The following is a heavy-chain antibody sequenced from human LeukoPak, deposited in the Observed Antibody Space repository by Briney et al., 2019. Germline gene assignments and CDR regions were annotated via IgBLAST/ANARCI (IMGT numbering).Heavy chain of an antibody. J-gene: IGHJ1*01. CDR3: ARDFRRGGSMEYFQH. V-gene: IGHV1-2*02. D-gene: IGHD2-15*01. CDR1: GYTFTDYY. CDR2: INPNTGGT. Sequence: ASVKVSCKASGYTFTDYYIHWVRQAPGQGPEWMGWINPNTGGTIYALKFQGRVTVTRDTSISTVSMDLSRLSSDDTAVYYCARDFRRGGSMEYFQHWGQGTLVTASS.